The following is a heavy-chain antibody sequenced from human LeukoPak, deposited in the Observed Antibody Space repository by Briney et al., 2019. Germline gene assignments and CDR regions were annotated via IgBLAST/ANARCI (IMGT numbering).Heavy chain of an antibody. CDR3: ARVQQYDKFDY. Sequence: GGSLRLSCAASGFTFSSYGMHWVRQPPGKGLAWVSGISWNGRNTAYAESLKGRFTISRDNAKNSLYLQINSLRAEDTAFYYCARVQQYDKFDYWGQGTLVTVSS. CDR2: ISWNGRNT. J-gene: IGHJ4*02. V-gene: IGHV3-20*04. D-gene: IGHD3-22*01. CDR1: GFTFSSYG.